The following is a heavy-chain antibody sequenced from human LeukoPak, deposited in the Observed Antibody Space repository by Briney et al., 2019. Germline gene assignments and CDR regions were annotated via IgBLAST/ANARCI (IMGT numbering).Heavy chain of an antibody. CDR3: ARHSRRGSDSSGYYETFDI. Sequence: SETLSLACAVSGGSMRNSSFYWGWIRQPPGKGLEWIGSMYYSGSSYYNPSLKSRVTIFVDTSKNQFSLKLSYVTAADTAVYYCARHSRRGSDSSGYYETFDIWGQGTMVTVSS. D-gene: IGHD3-22*01. J-gene: IGHJ3*02. CDR1: GGSMRNSSFY. CDR2: MYYSGSS. V-gene: IGHV4-39*01.